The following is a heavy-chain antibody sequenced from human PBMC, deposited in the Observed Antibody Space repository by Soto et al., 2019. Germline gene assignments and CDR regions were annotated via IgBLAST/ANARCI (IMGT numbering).Heavy chain of an antibody. D-gene: IGHD4-17*01. V-gene: IGHV3-7*01. CDR2: IKQDGSEK. CDR1: GFTLSSYW. J-gene: IGHJ3*02. Sequence: EVQLVESGGGLVQPGGSLRLSCAASGFTLSSYWMSWVRQAPGKGLEWVANIKQDGSEKYYVDSVKGRFTISRDNAKNSLYLQMNSLRAEDTAVYYCASYGDYVSFAFDIWGQGTMVTVSS. CDR3: ASYGDYVSFAFDI.